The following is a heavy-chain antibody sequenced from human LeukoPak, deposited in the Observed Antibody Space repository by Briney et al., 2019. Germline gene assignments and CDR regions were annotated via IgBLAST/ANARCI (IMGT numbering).Heavy chain of an antibody. CDR3: AKDSNESLDY. J-gene: IGHJ4*02. V-gene: IGHV3-33*06. Sequence: GRSLRLSCVASGFTFSSYGMHSVRQAPGKGLEWVAVIWYDGSNKNCADSVKGRFTISRDNSKNTLYLQMNSLRAEDTAVYYCAKDSNESLDYWGQGTLVTVSS. D-gene: IGHD2-2*01. CDR2: IWYDGSNK. CDR1: GFTFSSYG.